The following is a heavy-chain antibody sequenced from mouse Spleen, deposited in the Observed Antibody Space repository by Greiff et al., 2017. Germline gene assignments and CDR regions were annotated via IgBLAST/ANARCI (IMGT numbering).Heavy chain of an antibody. D-gene: IGHD1-1*02. CDR1: GFTFSDFY. CDR3: ARDGRWFPMDY. Sequence: EVQVVESGGGLVQPGGSLRLSCATSGFTFSDFYMEWVRQPPGQRLEWIAASRNKANDYTSEYSSSVKGRFIVSRDTSQSILYLQMNALGAEDTAIYYCARDGRWFPMDYWGQGTSVTVSS. J-gene: IGHJ4*01. V-gene: IGHV7-1*02. CDR2: SRNKANDYTS.